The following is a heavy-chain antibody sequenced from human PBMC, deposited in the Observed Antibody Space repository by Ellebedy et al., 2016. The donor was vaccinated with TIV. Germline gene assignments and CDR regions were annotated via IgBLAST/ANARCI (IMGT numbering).Heavy chain of an antibody. D-gene: IGHD1-26*01. CDR1: GGSISNYY. J-gene: IGHJ6*03. V-gene: IGHV4-4*07. CDR2: VHTSGTP. CDR3: ARDVFWNIVGNYYYYMDV. Sequence: SETLSLXXTVSGGSISNYYWNWIRQPAGEGLDWIGRVHTSGTPNYKPSLKSRVTMSIDKSKNQFSLKLNSVTAADTAIYYCARDVFWNIVGNYYYYMDVWGTGTTVTVSS.